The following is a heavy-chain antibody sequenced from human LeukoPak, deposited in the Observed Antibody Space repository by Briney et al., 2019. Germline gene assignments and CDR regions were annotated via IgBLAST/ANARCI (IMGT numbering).Heavy chain of an antibody. CDR3: ARVSSGYYYVSSADLDY. V-gene: IGHV3-23*01. CDR2: ISGSGGST. Sequence: PGGSLRLSCAASGFTFSSYAMSWVRQAPGKGLEWVSAISGSGGSTYYADSVKGRFTISRDNAKNSLYLQMNSLRTEDTAVYYCARVSSGYYYVSSADLDYWGQGTLVTVSS. CDR1: GFTFSSYA. J-gene: IGHJ4*02. D-gene: IGHD3-22*01.